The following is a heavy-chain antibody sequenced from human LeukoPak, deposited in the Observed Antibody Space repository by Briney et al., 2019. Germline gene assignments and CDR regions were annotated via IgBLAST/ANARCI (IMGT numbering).Heavy chain of an antibody. CDR2: IFHTGST. V-gene: IGHV4-59*01. CDR1: GGSIGYFY. CDR3: ARFVALAGIYYFDY. J-gene: IGHJ4*02. D-gene: IGHD6-19*01. Sequence: PSETLSLTCTVSGGSIGYFYWSWIRQSPGKGLEWIGYIFHTGSTTYNPSLKSRVIISVDTSKNQFAVNLSSVTAADTAVYYCARFVALAGIYYFDYWGQGTLVTVSS.